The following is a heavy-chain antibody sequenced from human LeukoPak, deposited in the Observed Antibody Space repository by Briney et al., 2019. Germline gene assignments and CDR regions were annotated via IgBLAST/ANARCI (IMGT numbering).Heavy chain of an antibody. J-gene: IGHJ4*02. CDR1: GFTFRTYA. CDR2: IRSDGNDK. Sequence: GGSLRLSCAASGFTFRTYAMHWVRQAPGKGLEWVSFIRSDGNDKFYADSVKGRFTISRDNSKDTLYLQMNSLRTEDTAVYYCAKDNPGFGGDDFVHWGQGTLVTVSS. V-gene: IGHV3-30*02. CDR3: AKDNPGFGGDDFVH. D-gene: IGHD3-10*01.